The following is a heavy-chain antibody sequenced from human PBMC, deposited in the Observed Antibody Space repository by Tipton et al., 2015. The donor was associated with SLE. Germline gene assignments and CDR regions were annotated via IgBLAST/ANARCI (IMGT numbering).Heavy chain of an antibody. J-gene: IGHJ4*02. CDR3: AGGYYQYYFDY. V-gene: IGHV4-59*01. D-gene: IGHD3-22*01. CDR1: GGSINSYY. Sequence: TLSLTCTVSGGSINSYYWSWIRQPPGKGLEWIGYIYYSGSTNYNPSLKSRVTISVDTSKNQFSLKLSSVTAADTAVYYCAGGYYQYYFDYWGQGTLVTVSS. CDR2: IYYSGST.